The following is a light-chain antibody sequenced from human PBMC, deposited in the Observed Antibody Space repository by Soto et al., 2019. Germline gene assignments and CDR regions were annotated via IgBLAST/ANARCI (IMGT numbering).Light chain of an antibody. Sequence: EIVLAQSPATLSLSPGERATLSCRASQSVSSYLAWYQQKPRQAPRLLIYDASNRATGIPAGFSGSGSGTDFTLTISSLEPEDFAVYYCQQRSNWPPVFGQGTKVDIK. CDR1: QSVSSY. V-gene: IGKV3-11*01. J-gene: IGKJ1*01. CDR2: DAS. CDR3: QQRSNWPPV.